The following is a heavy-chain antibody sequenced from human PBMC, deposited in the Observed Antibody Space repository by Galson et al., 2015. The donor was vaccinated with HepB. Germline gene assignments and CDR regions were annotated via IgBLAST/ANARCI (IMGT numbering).Heavy chain of an antibody. J-gene: IGHJ6*02. CDR2: IYYSGST. V-gene: IGHV4-59*01. D-gene: IGHD2-21*02. Sequence: ETLSLTCTVSGGSISSYYWSWIRQPPGKGLEWIGYIYYSGSTNYNPSLKSRVTISVDTSKNQFSLKLSSVTAADTAVYYCARGVVVTAIPAPGAPYYYYYGMDVWGQGTTVTVSS. CDR1: GGSISSYY. CDR3: ARGVVVTAIPAPGAPYYYYYGMDV.